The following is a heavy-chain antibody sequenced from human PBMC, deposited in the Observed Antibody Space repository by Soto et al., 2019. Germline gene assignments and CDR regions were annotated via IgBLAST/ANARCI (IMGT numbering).Heavy chain of an antibody. CDR3: ARGRRGSGWYPGGNYYYYYGMDV. D-gene: IGHD6-19*01. CDR1: GDSVSSNSAA. V-gene: IGHV6-1*01. J-gene: IGHJ6*02. CDR2: TYYRSKWYN. Sequence: SQTLSLTCAISGDSVSSNSAACNWIRQSPSRGLEWLGRTYYRSKWYNDYAVSVKSRITINPDTSKNQFSLQLNSVTPEDTAVYYCARGRRGSGWYPGGNYYYYYGMDVWGQGTTVTVSS.